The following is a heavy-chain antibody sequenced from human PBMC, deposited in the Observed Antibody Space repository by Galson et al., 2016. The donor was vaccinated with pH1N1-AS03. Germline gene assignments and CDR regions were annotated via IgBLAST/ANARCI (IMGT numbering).Heavy chain of an antibody. CDR3: TTVAGTYYNGAF. V-gene: IGHV3-23*01. D-gene: IGHD3-10*01. CDR1: GFTFTTCA. Sequence: SLRLSCAASGFTFTTCAMTWVRQAPGKGLEWVSTYGGSDEKTYYADSVKGRFTISKDSSKNTLYLQMNTLRAEDTALYYCTTVAGTYYNGAFWGQGSQVTVSS. CDR2: YGGSDEKT. J-gene: IGHJ1*01.